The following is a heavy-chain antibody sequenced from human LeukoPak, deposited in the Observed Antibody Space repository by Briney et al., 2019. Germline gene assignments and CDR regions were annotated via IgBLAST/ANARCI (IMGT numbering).Heavy chain of an antibody. V-gene: IGHV1-18*01. J-gene: IGHJ6*02. CDR2: ISAYNGNT. CDR1: GYTFTSYG. D-gene: IGHD2-15*01. CDR3: AGKGGGVVAATPFPYYYYGMDV. Sequence: ASVKVSCKASGYTFTSYGISWVRQAPGQGLEWMGWISAYNGNTNYAQKLQGRVTMTTDTSTSTAYMELRSLRSDDTAVYYCAGKGGGVVAATPFPYYYYGMDVWGQGTTVTVSS.